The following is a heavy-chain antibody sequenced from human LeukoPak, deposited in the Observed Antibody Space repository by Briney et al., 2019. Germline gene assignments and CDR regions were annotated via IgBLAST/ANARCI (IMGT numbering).Heavy chain of an antibody. CDR2: ISGSSSNT. CDR1: GYTFISHG. CDR3: ARATGSWGHDGFDI. V-gene: IGHV1-18*01. Sequence: ASVKVSCKANGYTFISHGISWVRQAPGQGLEWMGWISGSSSNTNYAQRLQGRVTMTTDTSTTTAYMELRSLRSDDTAVYYCARATGSWGHDGFDIWGQGTMVTVSS. D-gene: IGHD3-16*01. J-gene: IGHJ3*02.